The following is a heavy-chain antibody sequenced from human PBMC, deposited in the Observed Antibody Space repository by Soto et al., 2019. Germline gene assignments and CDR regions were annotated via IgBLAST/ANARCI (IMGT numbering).Heavy chain of an antibody. D-gene: IGHD3-10*01. Sequence: EVQLVESGGGSAQTGGSLRISCATSGFTFGSYWMDWVRQAPGKGLEWVSRINGDGSITTYADSVKGRFIISRDSAGNTLYLQMNNLRADDTAVYYCSRETLWFGESLKSGGRGTLVTVSS. CDR2: INGDGSIT. J-gene: IGHJ4*02. V-gene: IGHV3-74*01. CDR1: GFTFGSYW. CDR3: SRETLWFGESLKS.